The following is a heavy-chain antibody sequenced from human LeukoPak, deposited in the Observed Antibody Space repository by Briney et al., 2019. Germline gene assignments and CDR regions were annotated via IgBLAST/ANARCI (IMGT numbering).Heavy chain of an antibody. D-gene: IGHD1-26*01. Sequence: PGGSLRLSCAASGFTFSRYWMHWVRQAPGKGLVWVSGVKGDGSSTSYADSVKGRFTISRDNAKNTLYLQMNSLRVEDTAVYYCARGESGTYFGFGYWGQGTLVTVSS. J-gene: IGHJ4*02. V-gene: IGHV3-74*01. CDR1: GFTFSRYW. CDR2: VKGDGSST. CDR3: ARGESGTYFGFGY.